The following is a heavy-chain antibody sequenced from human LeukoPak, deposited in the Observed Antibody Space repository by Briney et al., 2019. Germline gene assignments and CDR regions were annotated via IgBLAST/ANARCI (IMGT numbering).Heavy chain of an antibody. CDR1: GYTFTGYY. V-gene: IGHV1-2*06. D-gene: IGHD3-22*01. CDR2: INPNSGGT. CDR3: ARSTLSRNYYDSSGYYYDLDY. J-gene: IGHJ4*02. Sequence: ASVKVSCKASGYTFTGYYMQWVRQAPGQGLEWMGRINPNSGGTNYAQKFQGRVTMTRDTSISTAYMELSRLRSDDTAVYYCARSTLSRNYYDSSGYYYDLDYWGQGSLVTVSS.